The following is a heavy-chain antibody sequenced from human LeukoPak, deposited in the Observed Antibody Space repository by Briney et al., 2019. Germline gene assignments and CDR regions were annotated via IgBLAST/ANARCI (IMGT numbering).Heavy chain of an antibody. V-gene: IGHV4-4*07. CDR1: GDSISSYH. D-gene: IGHD6-19*01. J-gene: IGHJ5*02. CDR2: IYTSGST. CDR3: ARDHGSGWYGGWFDP. Sequence: SETLSLTCTVSGDSISSYHWSWIRQPAGKGLEWIGRIYTSGSTNYNRSLKSRVTMSVDTSKNQFSLKVSSVTAADTAVYYCARDHGSGWYGGWFDPWGQGTLVTVSS.